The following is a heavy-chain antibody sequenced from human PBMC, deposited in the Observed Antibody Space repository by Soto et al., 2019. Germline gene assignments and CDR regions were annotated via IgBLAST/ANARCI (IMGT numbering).Heavy chain of an antibody. V-gene: IGHV1-2*04. CDR1: GYTFTGYY. J-gene: IGHJ4*02. Sequence: GASVKVSCKASGYTFTGYYMHWVRQAPGQGLEWMGWINPNSGGTNYAQKFQGWVTMTRDTSISTAYMEMSRLRSDDTAVYYCASAPGSGAPFDYWGQGTLVTVSS. D-gene: IGHD3-10*01. CDR2: INPNSGGT. CDR3: ASAPGSGAPFDY.